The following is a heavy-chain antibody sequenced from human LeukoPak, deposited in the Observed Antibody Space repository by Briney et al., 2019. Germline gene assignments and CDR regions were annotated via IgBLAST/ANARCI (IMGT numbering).Heavy chain of an antibody. D-gene: IGHD3-9*01. CDR2: INQDGSTK. CDR3: VRDPDILSGIAFDI. V-gene: IGHV3-7*05. J-gene: IGHJ3*02. Sequence: GGSLRLSCAASGFNFRSDWMNWVRQAPGKGLEWVANINQDGSTKNYVDSVRGRFTVARDNAKSSLYLQMNSLRAEDTAVYYCVRDPDILSGIAFDIWRQGTMVTVS. CDR1: GFNFRSDW.